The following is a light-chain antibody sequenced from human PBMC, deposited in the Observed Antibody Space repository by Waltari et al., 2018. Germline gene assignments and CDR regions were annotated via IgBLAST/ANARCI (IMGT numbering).Light chain of an antibody. Sequence: SVGDRVTITCRASQSISSYLNWYQQKPGKAPKLLIYAASSLQSGVPSRFSGSGSGTDFTLTISSLQPEDFATYYCQQSYSTPETFGPGTKVDIK. CDR2: AAS. J-gene: IGKJ3*01. CDR1: QSISSY. V-gene: IGKV1-39*01. CDR3: QQSYSTPET.